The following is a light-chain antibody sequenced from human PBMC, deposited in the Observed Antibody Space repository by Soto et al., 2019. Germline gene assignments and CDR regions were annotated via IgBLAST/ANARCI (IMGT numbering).Light chain of an antibody. Sequence: EIVMTQSPATLSVSPGERATLSCRASQSVSSNLAWYQQKPGQAPRLLIYGASTRATGIPARFSGSGSGTEFTLTISTLQSEDFAIYYCHQYNNWPLTFGPGTNVDIK. CDR1: QSVSSN. CDR2: GAS. CDR3: HQYNNWPLT. J-gene: IGKJ3*01. V-gene: IGKV3-15*01.